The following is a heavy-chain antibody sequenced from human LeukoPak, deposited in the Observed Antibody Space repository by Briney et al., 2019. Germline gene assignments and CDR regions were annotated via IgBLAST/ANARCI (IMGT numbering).Heavy chain of an antibody. CDR2: ISGSGGST. CDR3: AKVRYCSGGSCDYFDY. J-gene: IGHJ4*02. D-gene: IGHD2-15*01. Sequence: GGSLRLSCAASGFTFTNHAMHWVRQAPGKGLEWVSAISGSGGSTYYADSVKGRFTISRDNSKNTLYLQMNSLRAEDTAVYYCAKVRYCSGGSCDYFDYWGQGTLVTVSS. V-gene: IGHV3-23*01. CDR1: GFTFTNHA.